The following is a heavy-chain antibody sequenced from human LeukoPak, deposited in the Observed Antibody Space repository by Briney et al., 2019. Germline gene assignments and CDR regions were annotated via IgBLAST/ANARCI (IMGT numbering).Heavy chain of an antibody. CDR3: ARSRDTKYDTLFY. CDR1: GDSVSSNSAA. Sequence: SQTLSVTSANSGDSVSSNSAAWSWIRQSASRGLEWLGRTYYRSKLYNDYGVSMKSRLTINPDTSKNQFSLQLKSVTPEDTAVYYCARSRDTKYDTLFYWGQGTLVTVSS. V-gene: IGHV6-1*01. D-gene: IGHD1-1*01. CDR2: TYYRSKLYN. J-gene: IGHJ4*02.